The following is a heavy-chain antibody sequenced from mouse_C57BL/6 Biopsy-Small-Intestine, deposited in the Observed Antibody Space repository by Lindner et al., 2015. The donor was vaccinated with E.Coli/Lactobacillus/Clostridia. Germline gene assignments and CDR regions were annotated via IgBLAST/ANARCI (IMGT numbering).Heavy chain of an antibody. J-gene: IGHJ4*01. D-gene: IGHD4-1*01. Sequence: VQLQESGPVLVKPGASVKMSCKASGYTFTDYYMNWVKQSHGKSLEWIGVINPYNGGTSYNQKFKGKATLTVDKSSSTAYMELNSLTSEDSAVYYCARNGNWEYYAMDYWGQGTLVTVSS. V-gene: IGHV1-19*01. CDR2: INPYNGGT. CDR3: ARNGNWEYYAMDY. CDR1: GYTFTDYY.